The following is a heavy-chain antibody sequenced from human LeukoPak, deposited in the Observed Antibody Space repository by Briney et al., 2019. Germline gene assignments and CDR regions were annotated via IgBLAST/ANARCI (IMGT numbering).Heavy chain of an antibody. CDR2: IRQDGSVQ. D-gene: IGHD1/OR15-1a*01. Sequence: PGGSLRLSCAASGFTFSSYWMSWVRQAPGKGLEWVANIRQDGSVQNYVDSVKGRFTISRDNPKNSVYLQMSSLRAEDTAVYNCLVTTRSRGFDYWGQGTLVTVSS. CDR1: GFTFSSYW. V-gene: IGHV3-7*01. CDR3: LVTTRSRGFDY. J-gene: IGHJ4*02.